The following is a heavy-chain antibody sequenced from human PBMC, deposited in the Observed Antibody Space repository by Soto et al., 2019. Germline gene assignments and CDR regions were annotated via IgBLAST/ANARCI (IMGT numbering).Heavy chain of an antibody. V-gene: IGHV1-46*01. J-gene: IGHJ4*02. CDR3: ARGRAVAGPFDY. CDR1: GYIFTSYY. CDR2: INPSGGST. D-gene: IGHD6-19*01. Sequence: QVQLVQSGAEVKKPGASVKVSCKASGYIFTSYYLHWVRQAPGQGLEWMGFINPSGGSTTFAQKFQGRVTITADESTSTAYMELSSLRSEDTAVYYCARGRAVAGPFDYWGQGTLVTVSS.